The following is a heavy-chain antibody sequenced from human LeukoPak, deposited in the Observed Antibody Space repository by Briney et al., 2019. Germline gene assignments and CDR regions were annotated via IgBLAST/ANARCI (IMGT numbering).Heavy chain of an antibody. CDR3: ARGWEVAARPFDY. J-gene: IGHJ4*02. D-gene: IGHD6-6*01. CDR1: GGSFSGYY. Sequence: PSETLSLTCAVSGGSFSGYYWSWIRQPPGKGLEWIGEINHSGSTNYNPSLKSRVTISVDTSKNQFSLKLSSVTAADTAVYYCARGWEVAARPFDYWGQGTLVTVSS. V-gene: IGHV4-34*01. CDR2: INHSGST.